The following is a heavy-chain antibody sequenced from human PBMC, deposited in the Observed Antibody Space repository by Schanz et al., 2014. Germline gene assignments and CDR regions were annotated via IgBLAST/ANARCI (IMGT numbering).Heavy chain of an antibody. CDR2: VYMSAAST. D-gene: IGHD5-12*01. CDR3: ARDEGRDGYNLAFDV. Sequence: VQLVESGGDLVKPGGSLRLSCAVSGFTVSSNYMSWVRQAPGKGLELVSTVYMSAASTRYADSVKGRFIISRDSSKNTLFLQMNSLRPEDTALYFCARDEGRDGYNLAFDVWGQGTLVTVSS. CDR1: GFTVSSNY. J-gene: IGHJ3*01. V-gene: IGHV3-53*01.